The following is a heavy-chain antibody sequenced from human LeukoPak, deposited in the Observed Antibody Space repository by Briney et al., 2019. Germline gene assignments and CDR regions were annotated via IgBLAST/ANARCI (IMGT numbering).Heavy chain of an antibody. CDR1: GGSISSSSYY. CDR3: ARDGHTIFGVVHFGWFDP. CDR2: IYYSGSA. V-gene: IGHV4-39*07. D-gene: IGHD3-3*01. J-gene: IGHJ5*02. Sequence: PSETLSLTCTVSGGSISSSSYYWGWIRQPPGKGLEWIGSIYYSGSAYYNPSLKSRATISVDTSKNQFSLKLSSVTAADTAVYYCARDGHTIFGVVHFGWFDPWGQGTLVTVSS.